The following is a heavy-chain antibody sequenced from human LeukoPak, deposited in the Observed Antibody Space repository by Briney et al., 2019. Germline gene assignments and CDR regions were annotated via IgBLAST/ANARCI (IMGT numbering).Heavy chain of an antibody. Sequence: ETLSLTCTVSGGSITTNNYYWGWIRQPPGKGLEWVSSISGSGDSTYYADSVKGRFTISRDNSKNTLYLQMNSLRAEDTAVYYCAKSPGGRHHNWGQGTLVTVSS. CDR1: GGSITTNNYY. V-gene: IGHV3-23*01. CDR2: ISGSGDST. J-gene: IGHJ4*02. CDR3: AKSPGGRHHN. D-gene: IGHD3-16*01.